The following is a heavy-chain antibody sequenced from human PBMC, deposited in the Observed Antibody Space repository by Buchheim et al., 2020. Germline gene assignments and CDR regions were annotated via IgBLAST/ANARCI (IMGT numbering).Heavy chain of an antibody. V-gene: IGHV3-30-3*01. J-gene: IGHJ6*02. CDR1: GFTFSSYD. D-gene: IGHD3-3*01. CDR2: ISNDGSKK. CDR3: ARLGFESYDSWSGYYTQDYYHHGLDV. Sequence: QAQLVESGGGVVQPGRSLRLSCAASGFTFSSYDIHWVRQAPGKGLEWVAVISNDGSKKYYADSVTGRFTISRDNSKNTLNLQMNSLRAEDTAVYYCARLGFESYDSWSGYYTQDYYHHGLDVWGQGTT.